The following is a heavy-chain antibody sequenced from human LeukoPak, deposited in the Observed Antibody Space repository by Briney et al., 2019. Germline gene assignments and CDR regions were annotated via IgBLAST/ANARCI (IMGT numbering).Heavy chain of an antibody. J-gene: IGHJ4*02. CDR1: GGSINNYY. CDR2: MYSSGNT. Sequence: SETLSLTCTVSGGSINNYYWNWIRQPAGKGLEWIGRMYSSGNTNYNPSLKTRVSMSVDTSKNQFSLNLRSVSAADTAVYFCARERGSGWHDMTFDFWGQGTLVTVSS. V-gene: IGHV4-4*07. D-gene: IGHD6-19*01. CDR3: ARERGSGWHDMTFDF.